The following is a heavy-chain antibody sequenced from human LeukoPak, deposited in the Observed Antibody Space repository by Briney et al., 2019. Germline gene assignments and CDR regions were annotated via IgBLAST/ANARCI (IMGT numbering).Heavy chain of an antibody. J-gene: IGHJ4*02. CDR1: GYTFTGYY. V-gene: IGHV1-2*02. Sequence: ASVTVSCKASGYTFTGYYMHWVRQAPGQGLEWMGWINPNSGGTNYAQKFQGRVTMTRDTSISTAYMELSRLRSDDTAVYYCARVYSGYFYYFDYWGQGTLVTVSS. D-gene: IGHD5-12*01. CDR2: INPNSGGT. CDR3: ARVYSGYFYYFDY.